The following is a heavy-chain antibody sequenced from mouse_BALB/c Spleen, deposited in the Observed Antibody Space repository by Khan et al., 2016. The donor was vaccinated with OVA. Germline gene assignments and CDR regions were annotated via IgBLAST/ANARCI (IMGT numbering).Heavy chain of an antibody. V-gene: IGHV1-7*01. J-gene: IGHJ3*01. CDR3: TRRGLYCIFAY. CDR1: GYSFSTYW. Sequence: QVQLQQSGAELAKPGASVKMSCQASGYSFSTYWMHWIKQSPGKGLEWIGYINPSTGYTEYNQIFKEQATFTADASSSTALLQLSSLTYEDSAVYCCTRRGLYCIFAYWGQGTLVTVSA. CDR2: INPSTGYT. D-gene: IGHD2-12*01.